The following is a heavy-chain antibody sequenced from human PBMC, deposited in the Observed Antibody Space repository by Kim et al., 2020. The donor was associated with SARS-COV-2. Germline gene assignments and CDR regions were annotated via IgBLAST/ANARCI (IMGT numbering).Heavy chain of an antibody. CDR1: GFTFSSYG. D-gene: IGHD6-19*01. CDR3: AHQGEARSGRHFQH. J-gene: IGHJ1*01. V-gene: IGHV3-30*03. Sequence: GGSLRLSCAASGFTFSSYGMHWVRQAPGKGLEWVAVISYDGSNKYYADSVKGRFTISRDNSKNTLYLQMNSLRAEDTAVYYCAHQGEARSGRHFQHWGQG. CDR2: ISYDGSNK.